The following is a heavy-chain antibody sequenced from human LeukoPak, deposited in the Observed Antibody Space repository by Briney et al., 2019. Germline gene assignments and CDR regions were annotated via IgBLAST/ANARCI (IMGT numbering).Heavy chain of an antibody. Sequence: GASVKVSCKASGYTFTSYYMHWVRQAPGQGLEWMGIINPSGGSTSYAQKFQGRVTMTRDMSTSTVYMELSSLRSEDTAVYYCARVSRRSSGSYSPDAFDIWGQGTMVTVSS. V-gene: IGHV1-46*01. J-gene: IGHJ3*02. CDR1: GYTFTSYY. CDR3: ARVSRRSSGSYSPDAFDI. D-gene: IGHD1-26*01. CDR2: INPSGGST.